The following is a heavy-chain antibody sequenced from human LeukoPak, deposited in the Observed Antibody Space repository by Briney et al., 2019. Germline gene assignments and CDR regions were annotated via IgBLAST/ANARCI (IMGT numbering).Heavy chain of an antibody. CDR2: ISSSGSTI. V-gene: IGHV3-48*03. J-gene: IGHJ3*02. Sequence: GGSLRLSCAASGFTFSSYEMNWVRQAPGKGLEWVSYISSSGSTIYYADSVKGRFTISRDNAKNSLYLQMNSLRAEDTAVCYCARVMLYSSSWYSSLGLNDAFDIWGQGTMVTVSS. D-gene: IGHD6-13*01. CDR1: GFTFSSYE. CDR3: ARVMLYSSSWYSSLGLNDAFDI.